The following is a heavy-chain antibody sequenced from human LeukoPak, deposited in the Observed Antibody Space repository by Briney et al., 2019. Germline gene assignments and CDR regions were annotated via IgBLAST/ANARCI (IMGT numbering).Heavy chain of an antibody. CDR1: GGSITNYF. V-gene: IGHV4-59*01. CDR2: IHYSGRI. J-gene: IGHJ6*03. CDR3: AKEKATLQGGAGSYSLYYYYYYMDV. D-gene: IGHD3-10*01. Sequence: PSGALSLTCVVRGGSITNYFWSSIRPPPGTRRGWVGYIHYSGRINYNTSPPSRVTISVDTSKNESSLKGRSVTAADTAVYYCAKEKATLQGGAGSYSLYYYYYYMDVWGKGTTVTISS.